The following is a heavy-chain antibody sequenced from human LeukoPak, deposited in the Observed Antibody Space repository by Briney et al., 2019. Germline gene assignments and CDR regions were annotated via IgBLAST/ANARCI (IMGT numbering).Heavy chain of an antibody. J-gene: IGHJ4*02. CDR3: AREEFCNGGGCSFDS. D-gene: IGHD2-15*01. CDR2: IYPSGTT. Sequence: SETLSLTCTVSGGSISSYYWSWIRQSAGKGLEWIGRIYPSGTTNYNPSLKSRVTVSLDTSKNHFSLNLSSVTAADTAMYYCAREEFCNGGGCSFDSWGQGALVTVSS. CDR1: GGSISSYY. V-gene: IGHV4-4*07.